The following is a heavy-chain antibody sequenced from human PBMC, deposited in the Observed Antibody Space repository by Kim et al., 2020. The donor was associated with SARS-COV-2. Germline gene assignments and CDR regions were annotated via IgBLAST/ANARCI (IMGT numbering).Heavy chain of an antibody. J-gene: IGHJ3*02. CDR3: ARVVRRFRAFDI. Sequence: YTPSLKSRVTLSVDTSKNPFSLKLSAVTAADTDGYYCARVVRRFRAFDIWGQGTMVTVSS. V-gene: IGHV4-59*01. D-gene: IGHD3-3*01.